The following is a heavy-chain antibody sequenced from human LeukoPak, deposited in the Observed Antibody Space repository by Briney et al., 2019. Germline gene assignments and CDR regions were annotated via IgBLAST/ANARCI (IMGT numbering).Heavy chain of an antibody. CDR3: TRDRSLYYGTGSHY. CDR2: IRSKAYGGTT. V-gene: IGHV3-49*04. CDR1: GFTFGDYA. D-gene: IGHD3-10*01. J-gene: IGHJ4*02. Sequence: PGGSLRPSCTASGFTFGDYAMSWVRQAPGKGLEWVGFIRSKAYGGTTEYAASVKGRFTISRDDSKSIAYLQMNSLKTEDTAVYYCTRDRSLYYGTGSHYWGQGTLVTVSS.